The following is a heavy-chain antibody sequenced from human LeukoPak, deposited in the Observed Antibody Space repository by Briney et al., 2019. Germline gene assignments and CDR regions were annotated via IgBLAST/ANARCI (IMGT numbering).Heavy chain of an antibody. CDR2: IYYSGST. J-gene: IGHJ5*02. CDR1: GGSISSTGYY. CDR3: ARIAAAGHNWFDP. V-gene: IGHV4-39*07. Sequence: KASETLSLTCTVSGGSISSTGYYWGWIRQPPGKGLEWIGSIYYSGSTYYNPSLKSRVTISVDTSKNQFSLKLSSVTAADTAVYYCARIAAAGHNWFDPWGQGTLVTVSS. D-gene: IGHD6-13*01.